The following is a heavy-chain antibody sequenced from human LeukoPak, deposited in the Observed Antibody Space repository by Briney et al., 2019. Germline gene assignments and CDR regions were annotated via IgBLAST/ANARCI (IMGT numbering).Heavy chain of an antibody. J-gene: IGHJ1*01. CDR3: ARRRYYDSTGYFE. V-gene: IGHV4-39*01. CDR1: GDYISSSSYS. D-gene: IGHD3-22*01. Sequence: PSETLSLTCAVSGDYISSSSYSWGWIRQSPGTGLEWIGDIYHSGRTYYNPSLKSRVAISIDTSKNQFSLRLRSMTAADTAVYCARRRYYDSTGYFEWGRGTLVTVSS. CDR2: IYHSGRT.